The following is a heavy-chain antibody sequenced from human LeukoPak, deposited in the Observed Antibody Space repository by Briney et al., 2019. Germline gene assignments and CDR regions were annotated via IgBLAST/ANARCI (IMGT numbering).Heavy chain of an antibody. CDR1: GYTFSGYY. V-gene: IGHV1-2*02. J-gene: IGHJ5*02. D-gene: IGHD6-13*01. CDR3: ARGAAGIAGAVSRFDP. CDR2: INPNSGGA. Sequence: ASVKVSCKASGYTFSGYYMHWVRQAPGQGLEWMGWINPNSGGANYAQNFQGRVTMTRDTSISTAYMDLSRLRSDDTAVYYCARGAAGIAGAVSRFDPWGQGTLVTVSS.